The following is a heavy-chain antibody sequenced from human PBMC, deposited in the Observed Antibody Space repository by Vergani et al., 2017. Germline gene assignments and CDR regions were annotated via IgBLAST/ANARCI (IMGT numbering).Heavy chain of an antibody. D-gene: IGHD6-6*01. J-gene: IGHJ4*02. CDR2: IYPGDSDT. CDR1: GYNFTNYW. V-gene: IGHV5-51*03. Sequence: EVQLVQSGAEVKKPGESLKISCKGSGYNFTNYWIGWVRQMPGKGLEWMGIIYPGDSDTRYSPSFQGQVTISADKSISTAYVQWNTLKASDTAMYYCARLAAPVVVVDYWGQGTLVTVSS. CDR3: ARLAAPVVVVDY.